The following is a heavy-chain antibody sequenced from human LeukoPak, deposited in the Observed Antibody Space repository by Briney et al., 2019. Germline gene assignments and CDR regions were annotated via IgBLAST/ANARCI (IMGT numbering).Heavy chain of an antibody. V-gene: IGHV3-30*04. D-gene: IGHD4-17*01. Sequence: GGSLRLSCAASGFTFSSYAMHWVRQAPGKGLEWVAVISYDGSSKYYADSVKGRFTISRDNSKNTLYLQMNSLRAEDTAVYYCARDHGDYSKDYWGQGTLVTVSS. CDR2: ISYDGSSK. CDR3: ARDHGDYSKDY. CDR1: GFTFSSYA. J-gene: IGHJ4*02.